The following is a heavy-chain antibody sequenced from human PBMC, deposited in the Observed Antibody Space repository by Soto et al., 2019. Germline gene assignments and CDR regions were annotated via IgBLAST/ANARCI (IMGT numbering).Heavy chain of an antibody. D-gene: IGHD4-17*01. J-gene: IGHJ4*02. CDR1: GERFSDFG. CDR3: APSDYHDGTGTFHY. CDR2: ISGKNGNT. Sequence: AAVKVSCKASGERFSDFGITWVRQAPGQGLEWMGWISGKNGNTNYAQKVQGRVTLTADTSTSTAYMEMRALTSDDTATYYCAPSDYHDGTGTFHYWGQGTPGSVSS. V-gene: IGHV1-18*04.